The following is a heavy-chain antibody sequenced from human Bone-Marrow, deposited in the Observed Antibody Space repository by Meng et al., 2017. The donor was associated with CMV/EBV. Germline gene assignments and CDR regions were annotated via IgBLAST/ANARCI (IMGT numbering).Heavy chain of an antibody. CDR2: IRYDGVNK. CDR1: GFTFSSYD. V-gene: IGHV3-30*02. J-gene: IGHJ5*02. D-gene: IGHD3-10*01. CDR3: ARGSTVRLWFGELPWGNWFDP. Sequence: GESLKISCAASGFTFSSYDMSWVRQAPGRGLEWVAFIRYDGVNKYSADSVKGRFTISRDNSKNTLYLQMSGLRTEDTAVYYCARGSTVRLWFGELPWGNWFDPWGQGTLVTVSS.